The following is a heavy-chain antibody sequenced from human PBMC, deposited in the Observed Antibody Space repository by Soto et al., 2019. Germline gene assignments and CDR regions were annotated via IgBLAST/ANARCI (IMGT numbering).Heavy chain of an antibody. CDR1: GYTFTSYD. CDR3: VVVVPAAYFDY. V-gene: IGHV1-8*01. J-gene: IGHJ4*02. CDR2: MNPNSGNT. D-gene: IGHD2-2*01. Sequence: PSVKVSCKASGYTFTSYDINWVRQATGQGLEWMGWMNPNSGNTGYAQKFQGRVTMTRNTSISTAYMELSSLRSEDTAVYYCVVVVPAAYFDYWGQGTLVTVSS.